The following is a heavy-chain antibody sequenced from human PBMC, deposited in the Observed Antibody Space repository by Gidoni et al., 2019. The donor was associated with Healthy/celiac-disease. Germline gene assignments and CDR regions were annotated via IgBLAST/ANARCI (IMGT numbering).Heavy chain of an antibody. CDR1: TCGYY. Sequence: TCGYYWGWIRQPPGKGLEWIGSIYNRGSTYYNPSLKIRVTISVDTSKNQFSLKLSSVTAADTAVYYCARVYCSGGSCYAGIPNWFDPWGQGTLVTVSS. J-gene: IGHJ5*02. D-gene: IGHD2-15*01. CDR3: ARVYCSGGSCYAGIPNWFDP. CDR2: IYNRGST. V-gene: IGHV4-38-2*02.